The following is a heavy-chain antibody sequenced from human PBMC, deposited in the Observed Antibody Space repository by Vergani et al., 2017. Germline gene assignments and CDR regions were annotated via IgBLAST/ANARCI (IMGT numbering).Heavy chain of an antibody. Sequence: EVQLVESGGGLVQPGGSLRLSCAASGFTFSSYSMNWVRQAPGKGLEWVSYISSSSSTIYYADSVKGRFTISRDNAKNSLYLQMNNLRVEDTAVYFCAWSPHGYTYGGYISQFDPWGQGTLVTVSS. CDR1: GFTFSSYS. D-gene: IGHD5-18*01. CDR3: AWSPHGYTYGGYISQFDP. J-gene: IGHJ5*02. CDR2: ISSSSSTI. V-gene: IGHV3-48*01.